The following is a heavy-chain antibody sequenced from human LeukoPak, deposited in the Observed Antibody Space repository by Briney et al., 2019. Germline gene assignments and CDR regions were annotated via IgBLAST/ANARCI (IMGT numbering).Heavy chain of an antibody. D-gene: IGHD3-22*01. CDR1: GGTFSSYA. J-gene: IGHJ4*02. CDR2: IIPIFGTA. Sequence: SVKVSCKASGGTFSSYAISWVRQAPGQGLEWMGGIIPIFGTANYAQKFQGRVTITTDESTSTAYMELSSLRSEDTAVYYCARTPASAYYYGYYFDYLGQGTLVTVFS. V-gene: IGHV1-69*05. CDR3: ARTPASAYYYGYYFDY.